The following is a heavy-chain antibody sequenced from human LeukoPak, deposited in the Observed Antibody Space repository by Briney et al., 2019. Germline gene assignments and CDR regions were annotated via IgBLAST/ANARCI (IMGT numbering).Heavy chain of an antibody. CDR3: ARSPQRYCYDSSGYYFIDY. CDR1: GGSISSGDYY. Sequence: SQTLSLTCTVSGGSISSGDYYWSWIRQPPGKGLEWIGYIYYSGSTYYNPSLKSRVTISVDTSKNRFSLKLSSVTAADTAVYYCARSPQRYCYDSSGYYFIDYWGQGTLVTVSS. J-gene: IGHJ4*02. V-gene: IGHV4-30-4*01. CDR2: IYYSGST. D-gene: IGHD3-22*01.